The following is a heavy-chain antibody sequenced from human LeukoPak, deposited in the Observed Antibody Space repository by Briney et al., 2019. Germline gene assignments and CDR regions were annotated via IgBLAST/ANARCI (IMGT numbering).Heavy chain of an antibody. CDR2: INPNSGDT. CDR3: ARDNSRRGRYFDWLLGTHYYFDY. V-gene: IGHV1-2*06. J-gene: IGHJ4*02. D-gene: IGHD3-9*01. CDR1: GYTFTDYY. Sequence: ASVKVSCKASGYTFTDYYMHWVRQAPGQGLEWMGRINPNSGDTIYAQKFQGRVTMTRDTSIITAYMELSRLRSDDTAVYYCARDNSRRGRYFDWLLGTHYYFDYWGQGTLVTVSS.